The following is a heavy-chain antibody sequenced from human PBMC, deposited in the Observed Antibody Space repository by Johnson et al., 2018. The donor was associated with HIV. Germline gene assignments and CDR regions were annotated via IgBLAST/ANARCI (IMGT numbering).Heavy chain of an antibody. D-gene: IGHD1-26*01. J-gene: IGHJ3*02. CDR2: LKSRTAGETA. CDR1: GFTFTNAW. CDR3: TTDVPGGPYYNAFDI. V-gene: IGHV3-15*01. Sequence: MQLVESGGGVVRPGGSLRFSCAASGFTFTNAWMHWVRQAPGKGLEWVGRLKSRTAGETADYAAPVKGRFTISRDDSKNTLYLQMNSLKTEDTALYYCTTDVPGGPYYNAFDIWGQGTMVTVSS.